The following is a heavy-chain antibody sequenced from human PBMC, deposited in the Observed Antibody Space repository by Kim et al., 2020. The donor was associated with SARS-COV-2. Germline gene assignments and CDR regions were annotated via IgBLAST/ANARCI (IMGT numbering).Heavy chain of an antibody. Sequence: GGSLRLSCAASGFTFSSYWIHWVRQAPGKGLVWVSCINSDGSSTNYADPVKGRFTISRDNAKNTLYLQMNSLRAEDTAVYYCAKATVYGSGIPGYWGQGTLVTVSS. CDR1: GFTFSSYW. D-gene: IGHD3-10*01. V-gene: IGHV3-74*01. CDR3: AKATVYGSGIPGY. CDR2: INSDGSST. J-gene: IGHJ4*02.